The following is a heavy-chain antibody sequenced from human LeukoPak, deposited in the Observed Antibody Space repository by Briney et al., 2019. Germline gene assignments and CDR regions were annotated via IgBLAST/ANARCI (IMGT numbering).Heavy chain of an antibody. V-gene: IGHV1-69*10. D-gene: IGHD6-19*01. Sequence: AAVKVSCKASGGTFSSYAISWVRQAPGQGLEWVGGIIPILGIANYAQKFQGRVTITADKSPSTAYMELSSRRSEDTAVHYCASSASGWYAIDYWGQGTLVTVSS. J-gene: IGHJ4*02. CDR2: IIPILGIA. CDR1: GGTFSSYA. CDR3: ASSASGWYAIDY.